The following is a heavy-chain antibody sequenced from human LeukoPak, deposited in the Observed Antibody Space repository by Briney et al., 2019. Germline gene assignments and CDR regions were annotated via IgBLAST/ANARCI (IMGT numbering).Heavy chain of an antibody. Sequence: GGSLRLSCAASGFPFTIYAMSWVRQAPGKGLEWVSSIGGSSTYYADFMKGRFTISRDTSKNTMYLQMNSLRADDTAIYYCAKYRGFGDSYDSWGQGTLVTVSS. J-gene: IGHJ4*02. CDR3: AKYRGFGDSYDS. CDR1: GFPFTIYA. V-gene: IGHV3-23*01. D-gene: IGHD3-10*01. CDR2: IGGSST.